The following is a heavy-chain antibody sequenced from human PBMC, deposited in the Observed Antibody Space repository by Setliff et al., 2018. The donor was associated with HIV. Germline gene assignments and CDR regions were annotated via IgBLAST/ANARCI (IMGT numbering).Heavy chain of an antibody. CDR3: ARVSGLSGELLYFDY. D-gene: IGHD1-26*01. CDR1: GYTFTSYA. V-gene: IGHV1-3*01. J-gene: IGHJ4*02. CDR2: INAGNGHT. Sequence: WASVKVSCKASGYTFTSYALHWVRQAPGQRLEWMGRINAGNGHTKYSQKFQGRVSITRDTSASTAYMELSSLRSEDTAVYYCARVSGLSGELLYFDYWGLGTLVT.